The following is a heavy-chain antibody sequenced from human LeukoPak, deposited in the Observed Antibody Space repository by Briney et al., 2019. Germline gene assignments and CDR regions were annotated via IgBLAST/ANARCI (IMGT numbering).Heavy chain of an antibody. D-gene: IGHD4-17*01. V-gene: IGHV4-61*02. CDR3: ARETPTYGDNGILYSYYYMDV. CDR1: GGSISSGSYY. J-gene: IGHJ6*03. CDR2: IFTSGST. Sequence: TSETLSLTCTVSGGSISSGSYYWNWIRQPAGEGLEWIGRIFTSGSTNYNPSLKSRVTISVDTSKNQFSLKLSSVTAADTAVYYCARETPTYGDNGILYSYYYMDVWGKGTTVTISS.